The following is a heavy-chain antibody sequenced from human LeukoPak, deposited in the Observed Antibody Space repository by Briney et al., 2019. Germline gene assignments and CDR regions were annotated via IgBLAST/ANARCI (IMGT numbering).Heavy chain of an antibody. CDR2: ISSSSTI. J-gene: IGHJ6*03. Sequence: GGSLRLSCAASGFTFSSYEMNWVRQAPGKGLEWVSYISSSSTIYYADSVKGRFTISRDNAKNSLYLQLNSLRAEDTAVYYCAKGAEEGVVITAVYYYYMDVWGKGTTVTVSS. CDR3: AKGAEEGVVITAVYYYYMDV. CDR1: GFTFSSYE. D-gene: IGHD3-22*01. V-gene: IGHV3-48*03.